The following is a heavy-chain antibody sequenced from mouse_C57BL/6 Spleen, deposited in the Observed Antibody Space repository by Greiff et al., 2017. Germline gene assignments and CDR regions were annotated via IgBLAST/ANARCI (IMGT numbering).Heavy chain of an antibody. CDR2: ISYDGSN. CDR1: GYSITSGYY. D-gene: IGHD1-1*01. J-gene: IGHJ1*03. CDR3: ARDRGPYYGSSSYWYFDV. Sequence: EVQLVESGPGLVKPSQSLSLTCSVTGYSITSGYYWNWIRQFPGNKLEWMGYISYDGSNNYNPSLKNRISITRDTSKNQFFLKLNSVTTEDTATYYCARDRGPYYGSSSYWYFDVWGTGTTVTVSS. V-gene: IGHV3-6*01.